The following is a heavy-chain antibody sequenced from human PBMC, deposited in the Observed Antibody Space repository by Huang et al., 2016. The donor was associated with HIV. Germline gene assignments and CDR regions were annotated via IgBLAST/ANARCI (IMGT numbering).Heavy chain of an antibody. CDR2: IYWDDDE. CDR3: AHRRRGFFSSGWTWAFDI. D-gene: IGHD6-19*01. V-gene: IGHV2-5*02. CDR1: GFSLTTSGVC. J-gene: IGHJ3*02. Sequence: QITLKESGPTLVKPTQTLTLTCSFSGFSLTTSGVCVGWIRQPPGKALEWLALIYWDDDERYRPSLKSRLTITKDTSKNQVVLTMTNMDPVDTATYYCAHRRRGFFSSGWTWAFDIWGQGTMVTVSS.